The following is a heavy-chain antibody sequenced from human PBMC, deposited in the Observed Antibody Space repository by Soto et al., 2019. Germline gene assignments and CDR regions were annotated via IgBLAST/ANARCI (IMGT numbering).Heavy chain of an antibody. CDR2: INPKSGGT. Sequence: ASVKVSCKASGYSFTDYHIHWVRQAPGQGLEWLGRINPKSGGTSTAQKFQGWVTMTTDTSISTASMELTRLTSDDTAVYYCARGDSTDCSNGVCSFFYNHDMDVWGQGTTVTVSS. D-gene: IGHD2-8*01. V-gene: IGHV1-2*04. J-gene: IGHJ6*02. CDR1: GYSFTDYH. CDR3: ARGDSTDCSNGVCSFFYNHDMDV.